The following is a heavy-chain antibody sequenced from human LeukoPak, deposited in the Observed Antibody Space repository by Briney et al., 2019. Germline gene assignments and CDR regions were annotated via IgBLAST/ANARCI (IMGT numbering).Heavy chain of an antibody. D-gene: IGHD4-23*01. Sequence: ASVKVSCKASGYTFTSYGISWVRQAPGQGLEWMGWISAYNGNTNYAQKLQGRVTMTTDTSTSTAYMELSSLRSEDTAVYYCARAPYYGGNTYWGQGTLVTVSS. CDR3: ARAPYYGGNTY. CDR1: GYTFTSYG. J-gene: IGHJ4*02. V-gene: IGHV1-18*01. CDR2: ISAYNGNT.